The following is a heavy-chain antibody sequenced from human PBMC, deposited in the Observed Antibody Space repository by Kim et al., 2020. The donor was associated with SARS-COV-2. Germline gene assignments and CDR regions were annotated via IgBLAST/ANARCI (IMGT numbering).Heavy chain of an antibody. Sequence: GGSLRLSCAASGFTFSSYAMSWVRQAPGKGLEWVSVITGSGDRTHYADSVKGRFTISRDNSKNTLYLEMNSLRAEDTAIYYCAKDGRMTTITGGQGTLVTVSS. CDR3: AKDGRMTTIT. D-gene: IGHD4-4*01. J-gene: IGHJ4*02. V-gene: IGHV3-23*01. CDR1: GFTFSSYA. CDR2: ITGSGDRT.